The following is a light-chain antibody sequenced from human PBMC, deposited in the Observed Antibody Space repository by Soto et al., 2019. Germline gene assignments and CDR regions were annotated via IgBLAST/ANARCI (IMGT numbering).Light chain of an antibody. Sequence: QSALTQPASASGSPGQSITISCTGTSSDIGASNYVSWYQQHPGQAPKLMISDVNNRPSGISDRFSGSKSGNTASLTISGLQAEDEADHYCYSWNSNSDTHYVFGTGTKLTVL. CDR1: SSDIGASNY. J-gene: IGLJ1*01. V-gene: IGLV2-14*03. CDR3: YSWNSNSDTHYV. CDR2: DVN.